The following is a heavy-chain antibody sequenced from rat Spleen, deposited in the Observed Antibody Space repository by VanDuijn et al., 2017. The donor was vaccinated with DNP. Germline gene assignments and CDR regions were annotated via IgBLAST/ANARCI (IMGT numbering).Heavy chain of an antibody. CDR2: IGSDGYAP. D-gene: IGHD1-2*01. J-gene: IGHJ3*01. CDR1: GFTFSDYY. Sequence: EVQLVESGGGLVQPGRSLKLSCAASGFTFSDYYMAWVRQAPTKGLEWVAYIGSDGYAPYYGDSVKGRFTISRANAKSTLYLQMDSLRSEDTATYYCAARYSSSWFAYWGQGTLVTVSS. V-gene: IGHV5-20*01. CDR3: AARYSSSWFAY.